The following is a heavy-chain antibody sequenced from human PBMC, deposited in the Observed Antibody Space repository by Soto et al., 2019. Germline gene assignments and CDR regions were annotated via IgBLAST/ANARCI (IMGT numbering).Heavy chain of an antibody. D-gene: IGHD1-20*01. Sequence: SVKVSCKASGGTFSSYAISWVRQAPGQGLEWMGGIIPIFGTANYAQKFQGRVTITADESTSTAYMELSSLRSEDTAVYYCARSNRSRYNWNYIDYWGQGTLVTVS. J-gene: IGHJ4*02. CDR3: ARSNRSRYNWNYIDY. V-gene: IGHV1-69*13. CDR2: IIPIFGTA. CDR1: GGTFSSYA.